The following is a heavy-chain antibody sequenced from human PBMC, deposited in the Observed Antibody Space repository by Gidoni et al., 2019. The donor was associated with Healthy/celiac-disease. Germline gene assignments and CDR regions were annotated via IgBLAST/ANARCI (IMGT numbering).Heavy chain of an antibody. CDR1: VFTFSSNS. CDR2: SSSSSSYI. V-gene: IGHV3-21*01. J-gene: IGHJ1*01. Sequence: EVQLVESGGGLFKPGGSLRLSCASSVFTFSSNSMNWVRQAPGKGVECVSSSSSSSSYIYYADSVKGRFTISRDNAKNSLYLQMNSLRAEDTAVYYCAREGSSSSMRAEYFQHWGQGTLVTVSS. CDR3: AREGSSSSMRAEYFQH. D-gene: IGHD6-6*01.